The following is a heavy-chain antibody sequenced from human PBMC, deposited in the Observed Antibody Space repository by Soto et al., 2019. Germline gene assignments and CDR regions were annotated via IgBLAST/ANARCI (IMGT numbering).Heavy chain of an antibody. J-gene: IGHJ4*02. V-gene: IGHV3-53*01. CDR3: AKDGRGSGSHYNSFGY. Sequence: EVQLVESGGGLIQPGGSLQLSCAASGFTVGNNYMSWVRQAPGKGLEWVSLIYSTGTTKYADSVKGRFTVSRDNAKNRLYLHMNSLRAEDTAVYYCAKDGRGSGSHYNSFGYWGQGTLVTVSS. CDR2: IYSTGTT. D-gene: IGHD3-10*01. CDR1: GFTVGNNY.